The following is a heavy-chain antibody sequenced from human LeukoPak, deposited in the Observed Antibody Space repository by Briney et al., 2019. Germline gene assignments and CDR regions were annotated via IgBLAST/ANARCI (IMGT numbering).Heavy chain of an antibody. CDR1: GFSVSSKY. D-gene: IGHD1-26*01. CDR2: IYGADGT. Sequence: PGGSLRLSCAAPGFSVSSKYMSWVRQAPGKGLEWVSVIYGADGTYYADSVKGRFSISRDKSKNTLYLQMNNLRPEDTAVYYCARDGLLGATNPFYNCGQGTLVTVSS. J-gene: IGHJ4*02. V-gene: IGHV3-66*01. CDR3: ARDGLLGATNPFYN.